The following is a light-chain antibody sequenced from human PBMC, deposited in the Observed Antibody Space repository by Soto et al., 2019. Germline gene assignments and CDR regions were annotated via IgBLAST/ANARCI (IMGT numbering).Light chain of an antibody. Sequence: EIVMTHSPATLSVSPGERVTLSSRARQSVGSNLAWYQQKPGQAPRLLIYGASTRATGIPARFSGSGSETEFTLTISSLQAEDSAVYFCQQYNNWPTWTFGQGTKVDIK. V-gene: IGKV3-15*01. CDR1: QSVGSN. CDR3: QQYNNWPTWT. CDR2: GAS. J-gene: IGKJ1*01.